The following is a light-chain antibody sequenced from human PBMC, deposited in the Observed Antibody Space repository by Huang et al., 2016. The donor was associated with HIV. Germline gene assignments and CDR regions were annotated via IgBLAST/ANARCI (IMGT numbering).Light chain of an antibody. Sequence: EIVLTQSPGTLSLSPGERATLSCSASQSVSSTYLAWYQQKPGQAPRLLIYGTSSRATGIPDRVSASGSGTDFTLTISRLGPEDVAVYYCQQYGISPVTFGRGTRVEIK. CDR2: GTS. J-gene: IGKJ3*01. CDR3: QQYGISPVT. CDR1: QSVSSTY. V-gene: IGKV3-20*01.